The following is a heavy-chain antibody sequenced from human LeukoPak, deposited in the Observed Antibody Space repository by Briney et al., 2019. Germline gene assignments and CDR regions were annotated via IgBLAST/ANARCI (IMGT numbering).Heavy chain of an antibody. D-gene: IGHD3-16*01. CDR2: INPYRGFT. Sequence: ASVKVSCKASGYKFTDDYMHWVRQAPGQGLEFMGWINPYRGFTNYAQKFKGRVTMTRDTSISTAYLEVRSLTSDDTAVYYCAPTAEAYTSWWKVWGQGTLVTVSS. V-gene: IGHV1-2*02. CDR3: APTAEAYTSWWKV. J-gene: IGHJ4*02. CDR1: GYKFTDDY.